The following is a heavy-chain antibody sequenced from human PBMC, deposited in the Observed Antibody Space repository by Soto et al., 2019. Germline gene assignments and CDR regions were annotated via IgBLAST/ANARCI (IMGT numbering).Heavy chain of an antibody. D-gene: IGHD3-22*01. V-gene: IGHV4-30-2*06. CDR3: AIATFIRKGYYYATDYYYFDY. CDR1: GGSISSGGFS. CDR2: IYYSGST. J-gene: IGHJ4*02. Sequence: SETLSLTCAVSGGSISSGGFSWRWIRHSPGKGLELIGYIYYSGSTYYNPSLKSRVTIAVDRSKKEFSLRLSSVTAADTAVYYCAIATFIRKGYYYATDYYYFDYWGQGTLVTVS.